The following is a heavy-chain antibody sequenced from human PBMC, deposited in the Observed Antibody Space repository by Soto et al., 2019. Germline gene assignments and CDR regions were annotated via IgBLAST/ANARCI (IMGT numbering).Heavy chain of an antibody. V-gene: IGHV4-31*03. CDR2: IYYSGST. Sequence: PSETLSLTCTVSGGSISSGGYYWSWIRQHPGKGLEWIGYIYYSGSTYYNPSLKSRVTISVDTSKNQFSLKLSSVTAADTAVYYCARALALDSSGTNWFDPWGQGTLVTVSS. CDR1: GGSISSGGYY. J-gene: IGHJ5*02. CDR3: ARALALDSSGTNWFDP. D-gene: IGHD3-22*01.